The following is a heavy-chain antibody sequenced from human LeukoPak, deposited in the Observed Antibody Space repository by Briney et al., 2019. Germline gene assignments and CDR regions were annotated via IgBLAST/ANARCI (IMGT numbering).Heavy chain of an antibody. Sequence: GGSLRLSCAASVFTVSSNYMSGVRQAPGKGLEGVSVIYSGGSTYYAHSVKGRFTISRDNSKNRLYLQMNSLRAEDTAVYHCASRGDTILGVVKLYRAFDIWGQGTMVTVSS. V-gene: IGHV3-66*02. CDR1: VFTVSSNY. D-gene: IGHD3-3*01. CDR2: IYSGGST. J-gene: IGHJ3*02. CDR3: ASRGDTILGVVKLYRAFDI.